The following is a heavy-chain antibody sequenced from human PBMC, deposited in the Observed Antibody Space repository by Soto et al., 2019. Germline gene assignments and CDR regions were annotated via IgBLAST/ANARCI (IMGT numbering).Heavy chain of an antibody. CDR3: ASGGGVGVAGSAAFEM. Sequence: QLHLVQSGAVVKKPGASVTVSCSASGYPVTAYYMHWVRQAPGRGLEWMGGINPATGAAKYTQTFQGRVTLTRDTSTGTVFMELSGLTSGDTAVFYCASGGGVGVAGSAAFEMWGQGTLVTVSS. V-gene: IGHV1-2*02. D-gene: IGHD3-3*01. CDR1: GYPVTAYY. CDR2: INPATGAA. J-gene: IGHJ3*02.